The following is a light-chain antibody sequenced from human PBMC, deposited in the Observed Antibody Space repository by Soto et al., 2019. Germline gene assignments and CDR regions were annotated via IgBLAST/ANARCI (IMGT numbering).Light chain of an antibody. CDR3: QQYDSSPRT. CDR2: TAS. Sequence: DIPMTQSPSTLSASVGDRVTITCRASQSVSSWLAWYQQKPGKAPTLLIHTASTLQSGVPSRFSGSGSGTDFTLIISSLQPEDFAVYYCQQYDSSPRTFGQGTKVDIK. J-gene: IGKJ1*01. CDR1: QSVSSW. V-gene: IGKV1-5*03.